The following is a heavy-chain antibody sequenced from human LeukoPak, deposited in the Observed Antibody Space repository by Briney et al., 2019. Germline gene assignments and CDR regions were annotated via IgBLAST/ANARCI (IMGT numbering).Heavy chain of an antibody. D-gene: IGHD6-6*01. V-gene: IGHV4-34*01. J-gene: IGHJ4*02. Sequence: PSETLSLTCAVYGGSFSGYYWSWIRQPPGKGLEWIGEINHSGSTNYSPSLKSRVTISVDTSKNQFSLKLSSVTAADTAVYYCARENSSSLWDYWGQGTLVTVSS. CDR1: GGSFSGYY. CDR2: INHSGST. CDR3: ARENSSSLWDY.